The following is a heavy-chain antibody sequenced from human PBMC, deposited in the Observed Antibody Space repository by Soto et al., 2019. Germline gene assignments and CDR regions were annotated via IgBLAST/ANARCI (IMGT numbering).Heavy chain of an antibody. J-gene: IGHJ5*02. D-gene: IGHD4-4*01. CDR3: AKENDYSITEYNWFDA. Sequence: EVILLESGGDLVAPGQSLRLSCVASGFRFSSYALTWVRQAPGKGLEWVADISGQGGTTYYADSVKGRFTISRDNSKNTLSLQMTSLRVEDTAVYYCAKENDYSITEYNWFDAWGPGTLVSVSS. V-gene: IGHV3-23*01. CDR2: ISGQGGTT. CDR1: GFRFSSYA.